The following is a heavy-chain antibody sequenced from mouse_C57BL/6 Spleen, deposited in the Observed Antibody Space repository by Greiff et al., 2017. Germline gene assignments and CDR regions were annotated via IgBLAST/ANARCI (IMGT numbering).Heavy chain of an antibody. CDR2: IYPGSGST. V-gene: IGHV1-55*01. Sequence: QVQLQQPGAELVKPGASVKMSCKASGYTFTSYWITWVKQRPGQGLEWIGDIYPGSGSTNYNEKFKSKATLTVDTSSSTAYMQLSSLTAEDSAVYYCARGRTTVGMDYWGQGTSVTVSS. D-gene: IGHD1-1*01. CDR3: ARGRTTVGMDY. CDR1: GYTFTSYW. J-gene: IGHJ4*01.